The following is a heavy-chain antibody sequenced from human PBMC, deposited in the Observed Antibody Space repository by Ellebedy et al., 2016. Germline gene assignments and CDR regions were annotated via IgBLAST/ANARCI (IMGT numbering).Heavy chain of an antibody. D-gene: IGHD3-10*01. J-gene: IGHJ4*02. CDR2: IYYTGTT. V-gene: IGHV4-59*01. CDR3: ERIGGVSFGERPIDY. CDR1: GGSISRYY. Sequence: SETLSLTCIVSGGSISRYYWSWIRQPPGRGLEWIGNIYYTGTTNYNPSLQSRVTISLDTSKNQFSLRLTSVTAADTAVYYCERIGGVSFGERPIDYWGQGTLVTVSS.